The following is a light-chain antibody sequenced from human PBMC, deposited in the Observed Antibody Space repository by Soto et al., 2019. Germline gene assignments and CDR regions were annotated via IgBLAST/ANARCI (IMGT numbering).Light chain of an antibody. CDR2: DAS. J-gene: IGKJ2*01. CDR3: QQYGSAPRT. Sequence: EIVLTQSPGTLSLSPGERATLSCRASQSVSSSCLAWYQQKPGQAPRRLIYDASSRATGIPDRFSGSGSGTDFTLTISRLEPEDFAVYYCQQYGSAPRTFGQGTKLEIK. CDR1: QSVSSSC. V-gene: IGKV3-20*01.